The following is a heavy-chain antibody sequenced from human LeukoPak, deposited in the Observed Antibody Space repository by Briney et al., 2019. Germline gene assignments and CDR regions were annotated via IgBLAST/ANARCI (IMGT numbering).Heavy chain of an antibody. Sequence: PGGSLRLSCAASGFTLRIYDMSWVRQAPGKGLEWVAAASGSGVNSYYADSVRGRFTFSRDNSQNTLYLQMDSLRAEDTALYYCAKEYSGYDFDYWGQGTLVTVSS. V-gene: IGHV3-23*01. J-gene: IGHJ4*02. D-gene: IGHD5-12*01. CDR3: AKEYSGYDFDY. CDR1: GFTLRIYD. CDR2: ASGSGVNS.